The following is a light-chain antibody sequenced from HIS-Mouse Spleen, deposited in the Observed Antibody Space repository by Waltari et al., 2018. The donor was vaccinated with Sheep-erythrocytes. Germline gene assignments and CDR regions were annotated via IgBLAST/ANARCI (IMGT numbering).Light chain of an antibody. V-gene: IGLV2-11*01. CDR3: CPAAGSYNHV. Sequence: QSALTQPRSVSGSPGQSVTLSCTGTSSDVGGYIYVYWYQQHPGKAPKLMIYDVSRQPPWVPDRFSGSKSGDTAALTISGRQAEDEADYYCCPAAGSYNHVFATGTKVTVL. CDR2: DVS. CDR1: SSDVGGYIY. J-gene: IGLJ1*01.